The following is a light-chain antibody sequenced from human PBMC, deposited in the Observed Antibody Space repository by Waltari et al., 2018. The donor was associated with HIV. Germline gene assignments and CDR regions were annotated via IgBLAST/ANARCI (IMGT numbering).Light chain of an antibody. CDR3: QSYDSSLSGVI. Sequence: QSVLTQPPSVSAAPGQRVTISCTGSSPNIGAGYDVHWYQHLPGTAPKLLIYDNNNRPSGVPDRFSGSKSGTSASLAITGLQAEDEADYYCQSYDSSLSGVIFGGGTKLTVL. CDR2: DNN. V-gene: IGLV1-40*01. J-gene: IGLJ2*01. CDR1: SPNIGAGYD.